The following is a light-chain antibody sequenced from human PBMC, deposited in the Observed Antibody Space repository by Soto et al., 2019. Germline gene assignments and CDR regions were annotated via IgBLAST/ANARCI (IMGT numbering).Light chain of an antibody. J-gene: IGKJ2*01. V-gene: IGKV3-20*01. CDR1: QSVSSRY. Sequence: EIVLTQSPGTLSLSPGERATLSCRTSQSVSSRYIAWYQQKPGQAPWLLIYSASRRATGIPDRFSASGSGTDFTLTISRLEPEDCAVYYCQQYGSSPPTYTFGQGTKLEIK. CDR3: QQYGSSPPTYT. CDR2: SAS.